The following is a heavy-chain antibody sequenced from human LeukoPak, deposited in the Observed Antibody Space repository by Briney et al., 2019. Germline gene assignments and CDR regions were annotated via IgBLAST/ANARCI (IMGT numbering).Heavy chain of an antibody. Sequence: PSETLSRTCTVSSGSICSFYWRWIRQPAGQGREWIGRIYTSGSTNYNPSLKSRVTMSVDTSKNQFSLKLSSVTAADTAVYYCARDRRVVAGTNGMDVWGQGTTVTVSS. CDR2: IYTSGST. CDR1: SGSICSFY. CDR3: ARDRRVVAGTNGMDV. D-gene: IGHD6-19*01. V-gene: IGHV4-4*07. J-gene: IGHJ6*02.